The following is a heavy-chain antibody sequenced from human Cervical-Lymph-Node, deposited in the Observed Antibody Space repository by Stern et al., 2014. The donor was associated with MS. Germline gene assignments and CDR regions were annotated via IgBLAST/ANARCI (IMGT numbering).Heavy chain of an antibody. D-gene: IGHD1-26*01. CDR1: GGSFNNHA. Sequence: VQLVESGGEVKKPGSSVKVSCMASGGSFNNHAVNWVRQAPGQGLEWMGGIIPIFGAPDYAQKFQGRVTITADESTSTVYMEFSSLRSEDTAMYYCAKGRGSYWFFDLWGRGTLVIVSS. CDR3: AKGRGSYWFFDL. V-gene: IGHV1-69*01. CDR2: IIPIFGAP. J-gene: IGHJ2*01.